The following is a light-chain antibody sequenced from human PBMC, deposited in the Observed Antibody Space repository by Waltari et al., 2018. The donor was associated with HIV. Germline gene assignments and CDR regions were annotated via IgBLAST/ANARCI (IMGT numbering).Light chain of an antibody. CDR1: SSNIGNNY. Sequence: QSVLTQPPSVSAAPGQKVTIPCSGISSNIGNNYVSWYQQLPRTAPKLLIHDSNKRASGIPDRFSGSKSGTSASLGISGLQTGDEADYYCGTWDSSRSAVVFGGGTKLTVL. CDR3: GTWDSSRSAVV. CDR2: DSN. J-gene: IGLJ2*01. V-gene: IGLV1-51*01.